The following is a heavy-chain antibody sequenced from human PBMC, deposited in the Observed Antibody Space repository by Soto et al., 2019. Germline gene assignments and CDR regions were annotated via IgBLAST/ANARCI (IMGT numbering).Heavy chain of an antibody. J-gene: IGHJ6*02. V-gene: IGHV4-4*02. CDR2: IYHSGST. Sequence: PSETLSLTCAVSGGSISSSNWWSWVRQPPGKGLEWIGEIYHSGSTNYNPSLKSRVTISVDKSKNQFSLKLSSVTAADTAVYYCARKDYDFWSGYRSWGQGTTVTVSS. D-gene: IGHD3-3*01. CDR3: ARKDYDFWSGYRS. CDR1: GGSISSSNW.